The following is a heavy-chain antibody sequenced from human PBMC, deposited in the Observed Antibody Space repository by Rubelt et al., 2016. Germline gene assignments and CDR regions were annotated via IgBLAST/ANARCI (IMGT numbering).Heavy chain of an antibody. D-gene: IGHD5-24*01. J-gene: IGHJ4*02. CDR1: GYTFITYG. CDR2: ISTFNGNT. CDR3: SRGLETINGY. V-gene: IGHV1-18*01. Sequence: QVQLVQSGAEVKKPGASVKVSCKASGYTFITYGISWVRQAPGQGLEWMGWISTFNGNTKYAQKHQGRVTMTTDTARATAYMELTNLRSDDTAVYYCSRGLETINGYWGQGTLVTVSS.